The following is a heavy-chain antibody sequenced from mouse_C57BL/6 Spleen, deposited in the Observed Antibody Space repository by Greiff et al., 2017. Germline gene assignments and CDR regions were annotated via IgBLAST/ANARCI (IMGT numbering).Heavy chain of an antibody. CDR1: GFNIKDDY. CDR3: AKRTTVVAYYFGG. Sequence: EVQLQQSGAELVRPGASVKLSCTASGFNIKDDYMHWVKQRPEQGLEWIGWIDPGNGDTEYASKFQGKATITADTSSNTAYLQLSSLTSEDTAVYYCAKRTTVVAYYFGGWGQGTTLTVAT. D-gene: IGHD1-1*01. J-gene: IGHJ2*01. V-gene: IGHV14-4*01. CDR2: IDPGNGDT.